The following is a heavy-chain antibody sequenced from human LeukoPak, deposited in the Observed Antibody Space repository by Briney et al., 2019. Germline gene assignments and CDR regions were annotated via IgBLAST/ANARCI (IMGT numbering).Heavy chain of an antibody. Sequence: GGSLRLSCAASGFTFSSYGMHWVRQAPGKGLEWVAVISYDGSNKYYADSVKGRFTISRDNSKNTLYLQMNSLRAEDTAVYYCAKDSSDVKGFDYWGQGTLVTVSS. J-gene: IGHJ4*02. CDR2: ISYDGSNK. CDR1: GFTFSSYG. V-gene: IGHV3-30*18. CDR3: AKDSSDVKGFDY. D-gene: IGHD3-22*01.